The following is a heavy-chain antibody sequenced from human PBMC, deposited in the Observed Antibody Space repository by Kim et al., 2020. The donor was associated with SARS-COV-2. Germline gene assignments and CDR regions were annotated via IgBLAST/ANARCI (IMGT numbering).Heavy chain of an antibody. V-gene: IGHV4-31*02. D-gene: IGHD6-13*01. CDR3: ARESVGKAAAGTSAYGMDV. Sequence: SRVTISVDTSKNQFSLKLSSVTAADTAVYYCARESVGKAAAGTSAYGMDVWGQGTTVTVSS. J-gene: IGHJ6*02.